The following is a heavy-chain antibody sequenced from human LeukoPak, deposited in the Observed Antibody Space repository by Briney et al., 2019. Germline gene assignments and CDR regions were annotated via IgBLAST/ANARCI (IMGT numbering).Heavy chain of an antibody. CDR3: ARAQASYCGGDCPFYY. CDR1: GGSISSYY. CDR2: IYYSGST. J-gene: IGHJ4*02. V-gene: IGHV4-59*01. D-gene: IGHD2-21*01. Sequence: SETLSLTCTVSGGSISSYYWSWIRPPPGQGLEWIGYIYYSGSTNYNPSLKSRVTISVDTSKNQFSLKLSSVTAADTAVYYCARAQASYCGGDCPFYYWGQGTLVTVSS.